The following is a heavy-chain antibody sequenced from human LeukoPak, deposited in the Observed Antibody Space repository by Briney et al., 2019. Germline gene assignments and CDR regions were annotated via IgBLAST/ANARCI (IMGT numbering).Heavy chain of an antibody. Sequence: GESLKISCKGSGYSFTSYWIGWVRQMPGKGLEWLGIINPGDSDTRYSPSFQDQVTISADKSTSTANLQWSSLKASDTAMYYCARRIGSGWYDYWGQGTLVTVSS. CDR3: ARRIGSGWYDY. D-gene: IGHD6-19*01. CDR2: INPGDSDT. V-gene: IGHV5-51*01. CDR1: GYSFTSYW. J-gene: IGHJ4*02.